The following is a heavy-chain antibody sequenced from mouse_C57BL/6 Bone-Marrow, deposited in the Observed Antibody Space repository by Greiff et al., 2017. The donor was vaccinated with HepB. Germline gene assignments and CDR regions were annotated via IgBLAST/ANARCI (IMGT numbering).Heavy chain of an antibody. V-gene: IGHV1-26*01. CDR3: ARWPTMITTTGYWYFDV. D-gene: IGHD2-4*01. CDR2: INPNNGGT. CDR1: GYTFTDYY. Sequence: EVQLQQSGPELVKPGASVKISCKASGYTFTDYYMNWVKQSHGKSLEWIGDINPNNGGTSYNQKFKGKATLTVDKSSSTAYMELRSLTSEDSAVYYCARWPTMITTTGYWYFDVWGTGTTVTVSS. J-gene: IGHJ1*03.